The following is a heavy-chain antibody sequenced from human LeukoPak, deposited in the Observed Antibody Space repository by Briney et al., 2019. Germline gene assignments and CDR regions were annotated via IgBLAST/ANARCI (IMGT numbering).Heavy chain of an antibody. Sequence: PSETLSLTCTVSGGSISSYYWSWIRQPPGKGLEWIGYIYYSGSINYNPSLKSRVTISVDTSKNQFSLKLSSVTAADTAVYYCARSYYGSGSYSVPLDYWGQGTLVTVSS. J-gene: IGHJ4*02. CDR1: GGSISSYY. V-gene: IGHV4-59*01. D-gene: IGHD3-10*01. CDR2: IYYSGSI. CDR3: ARSYYGSGSYSVPLDY.